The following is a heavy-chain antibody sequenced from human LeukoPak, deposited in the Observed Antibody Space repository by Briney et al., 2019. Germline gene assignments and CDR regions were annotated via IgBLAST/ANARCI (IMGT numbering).Heavy chain of an antibody. J-gene: IGHJ3*02. CDR1: AYSISSGYY. V-gene: IGHV4-38-2*01. D-gene: IGHD5-18*01. CDR3: ARPGKYSYGYSKSDAFDI. Sequence: SQTLSLTCAVPAYSISSGYYWGWIRQPQGEELARIGNLFHSGSTYYNPSLKSRVTISVDTSKNQFSLKMSSVTAADTAVYYCARPGKYSYGYSKSDAFDIWGQGTMVTVSS. CDR2: LFHSGST.